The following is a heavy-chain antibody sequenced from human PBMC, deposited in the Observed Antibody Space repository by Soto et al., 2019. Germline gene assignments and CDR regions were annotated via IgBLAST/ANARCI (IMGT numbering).Heavy chain of an antibody. J-gene: IGHJ5*02. CDR1: GGTFSSYA. CDR3: ARDRDYYDRSGTKGGWFDP. Sequence: QVQLVQSGAEVKKPGSSVKVSCKASGGTFSSYAISWVRQAPGQGLEWMGGIIPMFGTASYAQKFQGRVTITADNSTSTAYMELSSLISEDTTMYYCARDRDYYDRSGTKGGWFDPWGQGTLVTVSS. V-gene: IGHV1-69*06. CDR2: IIPMFGTA. D-gene: IGHD3-22*01.